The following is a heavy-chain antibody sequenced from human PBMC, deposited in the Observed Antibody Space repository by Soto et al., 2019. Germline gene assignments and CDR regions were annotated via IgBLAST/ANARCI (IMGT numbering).Heavy chain of an antibody. CDR3: ARDRGTKNHDYGDYGLVPAPFDP. J-gene: IGHJ5*02. CDR1: GYTFTGYY. CDR2: INPNSGGT. D-gene: IGHD4-17*01. V-gene: IGHV1-2*04. Sequence: QVQLVQSGAEVKKPGASVKVSCKASGYTFTGYYMHWVRQAPGQGLEWMGWINPNSGGTNYAQKFQGWVTMTRDTSISTAYMELSRLRSDDTAVYYCARDRGTKNHDYGDYGLVPAPFDPWGQGTLVTVSS.